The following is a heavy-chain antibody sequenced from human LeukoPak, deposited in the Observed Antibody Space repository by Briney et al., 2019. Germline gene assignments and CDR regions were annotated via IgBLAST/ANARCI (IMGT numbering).Heavy chain of an antibody. CDR1: RYTFTSYD. D-gene: IGHD2-21*02. CDR3: ARLSQTPDYYTLGGYYYLGF. CDR2: MNPNTGRT. Sequence: ASVTVSCKASRYTFTSYDINWVREAAGHGLEWMGWMNPNTGRTDYAQTFQGRITMTRDTSINTAYMELTNLRSEDTAIYYCARLSQTPDYYTLGGYYYLGFWGQGTPVTVSS. V-gene: IGHV1-8*01. J-gene: IGHJ4*02.